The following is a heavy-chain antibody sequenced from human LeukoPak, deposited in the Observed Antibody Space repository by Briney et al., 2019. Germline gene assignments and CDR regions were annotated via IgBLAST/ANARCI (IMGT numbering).Heavy chain of an antibody. Sequence: GGSLRLSCAASGFTFSSYEMSWVRQAPGKGLEWVTYISSSGSTIYYADSVKGRFTISRDNAKNSLYLQMNSLRAEDTAVYYCARAQYYYDSSGIDYWGQGTLVTVSS. D-gene: IGHD3-22*01. CDR3: ARAQYYYDSSGIDY. CDR1: GFTFSSYE. J-gene: IGHJ4*02. CDR2: ISSSGSTI. V-gene: IGHV3-48*03.